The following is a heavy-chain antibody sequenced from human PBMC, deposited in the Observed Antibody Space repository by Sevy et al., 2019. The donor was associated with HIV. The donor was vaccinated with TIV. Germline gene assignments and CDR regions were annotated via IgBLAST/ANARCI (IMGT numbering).Heavy chain of an antibody. CDR3: ARGRKTTEEWLEELDYYYGLDV. V-gene: IGHV3-33*04. Sequence: GGYLRLSCAASGFSLTTSDMHWVRQAPGKGLEWVAYVRNDGSNKYYADSVRDRFTISRDSPKNTLYLQMNSLRVEDTAIYYCARGRKTTEEWLEELDYYYGLDVWGQGTTVTVSS. J-gene: IGHJ6*02. D-gene: IGHD6-19*01. CDR2: VRNDGSNK. CDR1: GFSLTTSD.